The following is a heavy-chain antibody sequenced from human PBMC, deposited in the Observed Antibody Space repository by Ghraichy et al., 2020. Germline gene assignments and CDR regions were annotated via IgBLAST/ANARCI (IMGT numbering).Heavy chain of an antibody. Sequence: GGSLRLSCAASGFSFSGYSMNWVRQAPGKGLEWVSYISSTSSTMYYADSVKGRFTISRDNAKTSLYLQMNSLRDEDTAVYYCARSNYYGSGGYDFYYGMDVWGQGTTVTVSS. CDR1: GFSFSGYS. D-gene: IGHD3-10*01. CDR3: ARSNYYGSGGYDFYYGMDV. J-gene: IGHJ6*02. V-gene: IGHV3-48*02. CDR2: ISSTSSTM.